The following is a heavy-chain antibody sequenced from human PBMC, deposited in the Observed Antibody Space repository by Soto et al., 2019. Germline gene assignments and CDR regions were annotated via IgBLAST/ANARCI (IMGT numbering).Heavy chain of an antibody. J-gene: IGHJ5*02. D-gene: IGHD2-15*01. CDR3: ASSGTGWFDP. CDR1: GFTFSSYG. Sequence: GGSLRLSCAASGFTFSSYGMHWVRQAPGKGLEWVAVIWYDGSNKYYADSVKGRFTISRDNSKNTLYLQLNSVTPEDTAVYYCASSGTGWFDPWGQGTLVTVS. V-gene: IGHV3-33*01. CDR2: IWYDGSNK.